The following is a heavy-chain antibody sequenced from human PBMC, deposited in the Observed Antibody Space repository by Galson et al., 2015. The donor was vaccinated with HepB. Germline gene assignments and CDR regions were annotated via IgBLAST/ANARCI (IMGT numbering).Heavy chain of an antibody. D-gene: IGHD3-16*02. Sequence: SVKVSCKASGYTFTSYGISWVRQAPGQGLEWMGWISAYNGNTNYAQKLQGRVTMTTDTSTSTAYMELRSLRSDDTAVYYCARDRPVGRGSYRPTEGYGMDVWGQGTTVTVSS. CDR2: ISAYNGNT. V-gene: IGHV1-18*01. CDR3: ARDRPVGRGSYRPTEGYGMDV. J-gene: IGHJ6*02. CDR1: GYTFTSYG.